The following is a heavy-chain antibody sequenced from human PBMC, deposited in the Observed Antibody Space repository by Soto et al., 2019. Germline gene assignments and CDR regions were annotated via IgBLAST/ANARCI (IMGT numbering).Heavy chain of an antibody. Sequence: EVQLLESGGGLVQPGGSLRLSCTASGFTFSSYAMSWVRQAPGKELEWVSTISGNSGKTNYAESVKGRFSISRDNSKNTVPLQLDSLRAEDTAVYFCAKLGFVLMELYYFHQWGHGTLVTVSS. CDR2: ISGNSGKT. V-gene: IGHV3-23*01. D-gene: IGHD2-8*01. CDR1: GFTFSSYA. J-gene: IGHJ4*01. CDR3: AKLGFVLMELYYFHQ.